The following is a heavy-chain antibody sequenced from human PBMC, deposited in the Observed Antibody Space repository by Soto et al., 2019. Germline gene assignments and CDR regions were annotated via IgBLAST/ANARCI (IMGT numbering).Heavy chain of an antibody. V-gene: IGHV4-39*01. Sequence: SSDTLSLTCNVSGDSMTSPPYYWGWIRQPPGKGLEWIGTVYYIGATYYNPSLRGRLTVSADTSKDYFSLRLTSVTAADTAVYYCGRHDDCFDRMGRGILVIFSS. J-gene: IGHJ5*02. CDR2: VYYIGAT. CDR3: GRHDDCFDR. CDR1: GDSMTSPPYY.